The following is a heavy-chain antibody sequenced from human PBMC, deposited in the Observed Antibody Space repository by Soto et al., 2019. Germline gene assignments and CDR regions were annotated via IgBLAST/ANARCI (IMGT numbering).Heavy chain of an antibody. CDR2: VSASGNTP. CDR1: GFTFSDYP. J-gene: IGHJ4*02. V-gene: IGHV3-23*01. D-gene: IGHD6-6*01. CDR3: AKKFGSSSPNFDF. Sequence: GGSLRLSCAASGFTFSDYPMGWVRQAPGKGLEWVSAVSASGNTPYYADSVKGRFTISRDNSKNTLYLQISSLTAEDTAVYYCAKKFGSSSPNFDFWGQGTLVTVSS.